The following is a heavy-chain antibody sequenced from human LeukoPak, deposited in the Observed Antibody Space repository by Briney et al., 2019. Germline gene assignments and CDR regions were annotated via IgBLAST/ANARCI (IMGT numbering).Heavy chain of an antibody. CDR3: AKDRIAVAGTAIPNWFDP. CDR1: GFTFSSYA. D-gene: IGHD6-19*01. J-gene: IGHJ5*02. CDR2: ISGSGGST. V-gene: IGHV3-23*01. Sequence: GGSLRLSCAASGFTFSSYAMNWVRQAPGKGLEWVSAISGSGGSTYYADSVKGRFTISRDNSKNTLYLQMNSLRAEDTAVYYCAKDRIAVAGTAIPNWFDPWGQGTLVTVSS.